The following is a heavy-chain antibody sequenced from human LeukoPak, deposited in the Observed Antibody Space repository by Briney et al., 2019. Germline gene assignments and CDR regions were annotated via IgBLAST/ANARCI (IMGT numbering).Heavy chain of an antibody. D-gene: IGHD1-26*01. CDR1: GYTFTSYD. CDR3: ARGGSYYSVYYYYMDV. CDR2: MNPNSGNT. Sequence: ASVKVSCKASGYTFTSYDINWVRQATGQGLEWMGWMNPNSGNTGYAQKFQGRVTMTRNTSISTAYMELSSLRSEDTAVYYCARGGSYYSVYYYYMDVWGKGTTVTVSS. V-gene: IGHV1-8*01. J-gene: IGHJ6*03.